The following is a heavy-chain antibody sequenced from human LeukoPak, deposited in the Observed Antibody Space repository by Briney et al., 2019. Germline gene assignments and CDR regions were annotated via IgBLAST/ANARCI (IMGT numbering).Heavy chain of an antibody. CDR1: GFTFSSYA. CDR2: TTTSDSGT. Sequence: QPGGSLRLSCAASGFTFSSYAMTWVRQAPGKGLEWVSTTTTSDSGTFYADSVRGRFTISRDNSKNTLYVQMNSLRVEDTAVYYCAKAWRAAGIFDSWGQGTLVTVSS. CDR3: AKAWRAAGIFDS. V-gene: IGHV3-23*01. D-gene: IGHD6-13*01. J-gene: IGHJ4*02.